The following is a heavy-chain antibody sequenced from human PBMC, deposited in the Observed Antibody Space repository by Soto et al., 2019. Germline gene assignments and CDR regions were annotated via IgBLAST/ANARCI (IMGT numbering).Heavy chain of an antibody. CDR3: AIDPGPTRGDAFDI. J-gene: IGHJ3*02. Sequence: QVQLVESGGGVVQPGRSLRLSCAASGFTFSSYGMHWVRQAPGKGLEWVAVIWYDGSNKYYADSVKGRFTISRDNSKNTLYLQMNSLRAEDTAVYYCAIDPGPTRGDAFDIWGQGTMVTVSS. V-gene: IGHV3-33*01. CDR1: GFTFSSYG. D-gene: IGHD2-2*01. CDR2: IWYDGSNK.